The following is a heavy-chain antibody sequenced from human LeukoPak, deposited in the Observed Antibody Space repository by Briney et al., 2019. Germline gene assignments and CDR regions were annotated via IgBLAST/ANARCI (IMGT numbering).Heavy chain of an antibody. J-gene: IGHJ5*02. Sequence: SETLSLTCTVSGGPISSYYWSWIRQPPGKGLEWIGYIYYSGSTNYNPSLKSRVTISVDTSKNQFSLKLSSVTAADTAVYYCARVQVNWFDPWGQGTLVTVSS. V-gene: IGHV4-59*01. CDR2: IYYSGST. CDR1: GGPISSYY. CDR3: ARVQVNWFDP.